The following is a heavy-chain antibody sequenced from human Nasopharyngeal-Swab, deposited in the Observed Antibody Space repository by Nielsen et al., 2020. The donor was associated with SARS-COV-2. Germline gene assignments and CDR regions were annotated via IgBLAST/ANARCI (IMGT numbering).Heavy chain of an antibody. CDR2: IYPRDSDT. D-gene: IGHD5-12*01. V-gene: IGHV5-51*01. Sequence: KVSCKGSGYSFTSYWIAWVRQMPGKGLEWMWLIYPRDSDTSYSPSFQGQVTISADKSISTAYLQWSSLKASDTAMYYCVRPEGVATSFKYYFQYGMDVWGQGTMVTVPS. CDR3: VRPEGVATSFKYYFQYGMDV. CDR1: GYSFTSYW. J-gene: IGHJ6*02.